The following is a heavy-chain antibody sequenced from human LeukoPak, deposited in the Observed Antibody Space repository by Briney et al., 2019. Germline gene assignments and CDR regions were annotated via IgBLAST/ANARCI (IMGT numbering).Heavy chain of an antibody. V-gene: IGHV1-24*01. J-gene: IGHJ3*02. CDR2: FDPEDGET. Sequence: ASVKVSCKVSGYTLTELSMHWVRQAPGKGLEWMGGFDPEDGETIYAQKFQGRVTMTEDTSTDTAYMELSSLGSEDTAVYYCATGGVGVVVITDAFDIWGQGTMVTVSS. D-gene: IGHD3-22*01. CDR3: ATGGVGVVVITDAFDI. CDR1: GYTLTELS.